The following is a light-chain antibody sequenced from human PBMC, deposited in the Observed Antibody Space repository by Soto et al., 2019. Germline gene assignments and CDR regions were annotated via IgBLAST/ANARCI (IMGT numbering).Light chain of an antibody. V-gene: IGLV1-51*02. J-gene: IGLJ3*02. CDR2: ETE. Sequence: QSVLTQPPSVSVAPGQKVTMSCSGGSSNIGDSYVSWYQHLPGTAPKLLIYETEKRPSDIPDSFSASKSGTSATLCISGLQPGDEADYYCGTWDSSLSVWVLCGGTKLTV. CDR3: GTWDSSLSVWV. CDR1: SSNIGDSY.